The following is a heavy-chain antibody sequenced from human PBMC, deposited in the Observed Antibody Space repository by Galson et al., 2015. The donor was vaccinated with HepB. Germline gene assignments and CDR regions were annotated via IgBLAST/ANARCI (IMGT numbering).Heavy chain of an antibody. Sequence: SLRLSCAASGFTFSSYWMSWVRQAPGKGLEWVANIKQDESEKNYVDSVKGRFTISRDNAKNSLYLQMNSLRAEDTAVYYCARDTPRTIFGVVHNWFDPWGQGTLVTVSS. V-gene: IGHV3-7*03. D-gene: IGHD3-3*01. CDR3: ARDTPRTIFGVVHNWFDP. J-gene: IGHJ5*02. CDR1: GFTFSSYW. CDR2: IKQDESEK.